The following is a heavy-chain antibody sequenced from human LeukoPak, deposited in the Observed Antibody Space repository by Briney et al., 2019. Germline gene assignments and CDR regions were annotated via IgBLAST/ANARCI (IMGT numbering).Heavy chain of an antibody. CDR3: ARHSGYHSTMYLDY. CDR2: ITAIFRTT. Sequence: ASVKVSCKASGYTFTSYYMHWVRQAPGQGLEWMGGITAIFRTTNYAQKFQGRVTITADESMSTVYMELSSLRSEDTAVYYCARHSGYHSTMYLDYWGQGTLVTVSS. D-gene: IGHD3-22*01. J-gene: IGHJ4*02. CDR1: GYTFTSYY. V-gene: IGHV1-69*13.